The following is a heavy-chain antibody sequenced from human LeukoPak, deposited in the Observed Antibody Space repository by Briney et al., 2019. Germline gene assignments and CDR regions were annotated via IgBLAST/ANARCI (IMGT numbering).Heavy chain of an antibody. Sequence: ASVKVSCKTSGYTFTGYYIQWVRQAPGQGLEWMGYINPDSGGTNYAQEFQGRVTMTRDTSISTAYMELNRLRSDDTAVYYCARDGRGGYNYYSDSWGQGTLVTVSS. J-gene: IGHJ4*02. V-gene: IGHV1-2*02. D-gene: IGHD1-1*01. CDR3: ARDGRGGYNYYSDS. CDR2: INPDSGGT. CDR1: GYTFTGYY.